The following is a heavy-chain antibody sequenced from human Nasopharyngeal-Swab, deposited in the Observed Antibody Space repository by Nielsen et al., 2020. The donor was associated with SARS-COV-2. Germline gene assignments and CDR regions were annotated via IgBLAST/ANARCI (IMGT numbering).Heavy chain of an antibody. Sequence: GGSLRLSCGASGFTFSSYGMHWVRQAQGKGLEGVAVISYDGSHKYYADSVKGRFTISRDSSKNTLVLQMNSLRAEDTAVYYCARDRQIVAVTAGVGGMDVWGQETTVTVSS. D-gene: IGHD2-21*02. J-gene: IGHJ6*02. CDR2: ISYDGSHK. CDR1: GFTFSSYG. V-gene: IGHV3-30*03. CDR3: ARDRQIVAVTAGVGGMDV.